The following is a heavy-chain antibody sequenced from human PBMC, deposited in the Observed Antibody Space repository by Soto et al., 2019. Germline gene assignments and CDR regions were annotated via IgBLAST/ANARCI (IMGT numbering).Heavy chain of an antibody. CDR2: IYNGGST. D-gene: IGHD5-12*01. V-gene: IGHV3-66*01. CDR3: ARGSSGYGYDAFDI. J-gene: IGHJ3*02. Sequence: GGSLILSCAASGFTVSSNYMSWVRQAPGKGLEWVSVIYNGGSTYYADSVKGRFTISRDNSKNTVYLQMNSLRVEDTAVYYCARGSSGYGYDAFDIWGQGTMVTVSS. CDR1: GFTVSSNY.